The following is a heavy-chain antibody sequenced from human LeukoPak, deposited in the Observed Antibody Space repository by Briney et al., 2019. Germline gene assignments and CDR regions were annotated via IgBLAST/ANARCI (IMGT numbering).Heavy chain of an antibody. J-gene: IGHJ4*02. D-gene: IGHD5-18*01. CDR3: ARERIHKRPDS. V-gene: IGHV4-39*07. CDR2: IYYSGST. CDR1: GGSISSSSYY. Sequence: SETLSLTCTVSGGSISSSSYYWGWIRQPPGKGLEWIGSIYYSGSTYYNPSLKSRVTISVDTSKNQFSLKLSSVTASDTAVYYCARERIHKRPDSWGQGTLVTVSS.